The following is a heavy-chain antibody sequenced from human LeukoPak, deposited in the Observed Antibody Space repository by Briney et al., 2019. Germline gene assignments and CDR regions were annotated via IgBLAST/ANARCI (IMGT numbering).Heavy chain of an antibody. V-gene: IGHV4-34*01. CDR2: INHSGST. J-gene: IGHJ4*02. CDR3: ARGDSSGWYPYYFDY. Sequence: SETLSLTCAVYGGSFSGYYWSWIRQPPGKGLEWIGEINHSGSTNYNPSLKSRVTISVDTSKSQFSLKLSSVTAADTAVYYCARGDSSGWYPYYFDYWGQGTLVTVSS. D-gene: IGHD6-19*01. CDR1: GGSFSGYY.